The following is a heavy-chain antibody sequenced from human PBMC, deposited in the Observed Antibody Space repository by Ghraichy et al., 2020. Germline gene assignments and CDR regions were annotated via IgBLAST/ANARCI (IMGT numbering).Heavy chain of an antibody. D-gene: IGHD6-13*01. CDR2: ISTSGDTT. V-gene: IGHV3-23*01. CDR1: GFTFTDCS. Sequence: GESLNISCSASGFTFTDCSLSWVRQAPGMGLEWVSSISTSGDTTYYSDSVKGRFTISRDNSRNTVYLQMNTVRAEDTALYYCAKDSAYSSGWYDFDYWGQGTLVTVPS. J-gene: IGHJ4*02. CDR3: AKDSAYSSGWYDFDY.